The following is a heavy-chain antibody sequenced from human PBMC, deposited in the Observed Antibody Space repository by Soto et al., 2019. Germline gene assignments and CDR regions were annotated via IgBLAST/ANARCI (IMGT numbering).Heavy chain of an antibody. Sequence: GASVKVSCKASGYTFTSYYMHWVRQAPGQGLEWMGIINPSGGSTSYAQKFQGRVTMTRDTSTSTVYMELSSLRSEDTAVYYCARGGYSGPNYYYGMDVWGQGTTVTVPS. J-gene: IGHJ6*02. CDR2: INPSGGST. V-gene: IGHV1-46*01. CDR1: GYTFTSYY. D-gene: IGHD5-12*01. CDR3: ARGGYSGPNYYYGMDV.